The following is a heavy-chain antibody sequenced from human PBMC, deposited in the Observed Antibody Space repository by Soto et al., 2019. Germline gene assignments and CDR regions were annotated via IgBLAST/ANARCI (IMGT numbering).Heavy chain of an antibody. J-gene: IGHJ6*03. CDR2: ISGGGDTT. CDR3: AKESYYYMDV. Sequence: GGSLRLSCAASGFTFNNYAMTWVRQAPGKGLEWVSAISGGGDTTSYADSVKGRFTVSRDGSKNTLYLQMSSLRAEDTALYYCAKESYYYMDVWGKGTTVTVSS. CDR1: GFTFNNYA. V-gene: IGHV3-23*01.